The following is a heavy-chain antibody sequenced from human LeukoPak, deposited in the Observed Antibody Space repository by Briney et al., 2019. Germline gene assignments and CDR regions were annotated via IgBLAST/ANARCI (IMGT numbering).Heavy chain of an antibody. D-gene: IGHD6-13*01. V-gene: IGHV4-59*12. Sequence: SSETLSLTCTVSGGSTSSYYWSWIRQPPGKGLEWIGYIYYSGSTNYNPPLKSRVTISVDTSKNQFSLKLSSVTAADTAVYYCARGAAKDAFDIWGQGTMVTVSS. CDR1: GGSTSSYY. CDR3: ARGAAKDAFDI. CDR2: IYYSGST. J-gene: IGHJ3*02.